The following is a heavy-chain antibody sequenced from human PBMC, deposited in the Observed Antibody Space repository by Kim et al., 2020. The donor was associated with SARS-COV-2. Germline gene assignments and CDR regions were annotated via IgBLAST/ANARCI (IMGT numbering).Heavy chain of an antibody. J-gene: IGHJ6*02. D-gene: IGHD4-17*01. V-gene: IGHV3-72*01. CDR3: ARGYNTETRIGGGMDV. Sequence: SVQGRFTISRDDSKNSVYLQMNSLKTEDTAVYYCARGYNTETRIGGGMDVGGQGTTVTVAS.